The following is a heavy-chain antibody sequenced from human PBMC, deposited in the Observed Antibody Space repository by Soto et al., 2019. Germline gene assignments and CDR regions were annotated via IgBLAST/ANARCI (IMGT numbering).Heavy chain of an antibody. V-gene: IGHV4-30-2*01. CDR2: IYHSGST. D-gene: IGHD3-10*01. CDR1: GGPISSGGYS. Sequence: SETLSLTCAVSGGPISSGGYSWSWIRQPPGKGLEWIGYIYHSGSTYYNPSLKSRVTISVDRSKNQFSLKLSSVTAADTAVYYCARDRVDYYGSGNYYNYYYYGMDVWGQGTTVTVSS. CDR3: ARDRVDYYGSGNYYNYYYYGMDV. J-gene: IGHJ6*02.